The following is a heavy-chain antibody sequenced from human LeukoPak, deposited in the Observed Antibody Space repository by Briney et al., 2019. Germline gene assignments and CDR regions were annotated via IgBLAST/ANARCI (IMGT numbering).Heavy chain of an antibody. D-gene: IGHD6-13*01. CDR3: ARGEVRAGVNY. Sequence: SETLSVTCAVYGGSFSGYYWSWIRQPPGKGLEWIGEINHSGSTNYNPSLKSRVTISVDTSKNQFSLKLSSVTAADTAVYYCARGEVRAGVNYWGQGTLVTVSS. V-gene: IGHV4-34*01. J-gene: IGHJ4*02. CDR2: INHSGST. CDR1: GGSFSGYY.